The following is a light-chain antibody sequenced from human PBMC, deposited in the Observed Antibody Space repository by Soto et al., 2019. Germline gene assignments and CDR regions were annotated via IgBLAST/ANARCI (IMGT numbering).Light chain of an antibody. V-gene: IGKV3-20*01. CDR1: QSVSSSY. J-gene: IGKJ1*01. CDR2: GTS. Sequence: EIVLTQSPGTLSLSPGERATLSCRASQSVSSSYLAWYQHKPGQAPRLLMYGTSSRATGIPDRFSGSGSGTDFTLTISRLEPVDFAVYYCQQYDTSPETFGQGTKVEIK. CDR3: QQYDTSPET.